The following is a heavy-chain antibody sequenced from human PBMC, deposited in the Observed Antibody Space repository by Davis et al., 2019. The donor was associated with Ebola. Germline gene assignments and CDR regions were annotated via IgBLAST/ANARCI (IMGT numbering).Heavy chain of an antibody. CDR3: ARDSSESYFDY. CDR1: GESFSGYY. D-gene: IGHD3-22*01. J-gene: IGHJ4*02. V-gene: IGHV4-30-2*01. CDR2: IYQSGST. Sequence: PSETLSLTCAVYGESFSGYYWSWIRQPPGTGLEWIGYIYQSGSTFYNPSLKSRVTMSVDRSKNQFSLKLYSVTAADTAVYYCARDSSESYFDYWGQGTLVTVSS.